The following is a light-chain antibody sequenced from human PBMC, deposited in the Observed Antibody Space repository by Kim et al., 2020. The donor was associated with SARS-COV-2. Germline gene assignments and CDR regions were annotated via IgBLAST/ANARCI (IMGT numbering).Light chain of an antibody. CDR3: QQRSS. J-gene: IGKJ5*01. CDR2: DTS. V-gene: IGKV3-11*01. CDR1: QSVSTY. Sequence: ATLSVSPGERATRSCRASQSVSTYLAWYQQKPGQAPRLLIYDTSKRALGIPARFSGSGSGTDFTLIIGRLEPEDSAVYFCQQRSSFGQGTRLEIK.